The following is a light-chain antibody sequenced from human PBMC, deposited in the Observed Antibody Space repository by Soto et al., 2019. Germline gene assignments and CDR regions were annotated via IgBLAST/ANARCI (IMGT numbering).Light chain of an antibody. CDR3: QQYNSHSRT. CDR2: DAS. Sequence: DIQMTQSPSTLSASVGDRITISCRASQSIGNRLAWYQQKPGEAPKLLISDASSLRSGVPLRFSGSGSATEFTLTINSLHPDDFATYYCQQYNSHSRTFGQGTKVDIK. V-gene: IGKV1-5*01. CDR1: QSIGNR. J-gene: IGKJ1*01.